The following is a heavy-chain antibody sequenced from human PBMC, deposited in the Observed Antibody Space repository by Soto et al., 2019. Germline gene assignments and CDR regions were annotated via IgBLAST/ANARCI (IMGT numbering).Heavy chain of an antibody. Sequence: QVQLQESGPGLVKPSGTLSLTCDVSGGSISSSNWWSWVRQPPGKGLEWIGEIYHSGSTNYNPSLKSRVTISVDKSKNQFSLKLSSVTAADTAVYYCARVTTIFGVVIRYYYYGMDVWGQGTTVTVSS. CDR1: GGSISSSNW. J-gene: IGHJ6*02. CDR2: IYHSGST. D-gene: IGHD3-3*01. V-gene: IGHV4-4*02. CDR3: ARVTTIFGVVIRYYYYGMDV.